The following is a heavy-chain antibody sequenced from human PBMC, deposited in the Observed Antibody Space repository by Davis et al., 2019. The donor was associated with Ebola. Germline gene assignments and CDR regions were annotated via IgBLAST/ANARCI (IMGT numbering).Heavy chain of an antibody. CDR2: IKEDGSAT. V-gene: IGHV3-7*01. D-gene: IGHD3-22*01. Sequence: PGGSLRLSCAASGVMFSRYWMSWVRQAPGKGLEWVANIKEDGSATNYVDSVKGRFTISIDNAKKSLYLQLNSLRADDTAMYYCARDYYDNSGDGFDIWGQGTMVTVSS. J-gene: IGHJ3*02. CDR3: ARDYYDNSGDGFDI. CDR1: GVMFSRYW.